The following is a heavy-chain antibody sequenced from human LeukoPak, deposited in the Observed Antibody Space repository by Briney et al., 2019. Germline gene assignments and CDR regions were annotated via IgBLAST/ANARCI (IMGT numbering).Heavy chain of an antibody. CDR1: GGSISSSSYY. CDR2: IYYSGST. D-gene: IGHD6-13*01. CDR3: ARRVGSSSWYNSLHFDY. J-gene: IGHJ4*02. V-gene: IGHV4-39*01. Sequence: SETLSLTCTVSGGSISSSSYYWGWIRQPPGKGLEWIGSIYYSGSTYYNPSLKSRATISVDTSKNQCSLKLSSVTAADTAVYYCARRVGSSSWYNSLHFDYWGQGTLVTVSS.